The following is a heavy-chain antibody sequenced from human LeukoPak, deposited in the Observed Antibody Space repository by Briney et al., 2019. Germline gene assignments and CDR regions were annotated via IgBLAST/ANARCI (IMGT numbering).Heavy chain of an antibody. J-gene: IGHJ3*02. D-gene: IGHD1-26*01. Sequence: SETLSLTCTVSGGSISSGSYYWSWIRQPAGKGLEWTGRIYTSGSTNYNPSLKSRVTISVDTSKNQFSLKLSSVTAADTAVYYCAREERDAFDIWGQGTMVTVSS. CDR1: GGSISSGSYY. V-gene: IGHV4-61*02. CDR3: AREERDAFDI. CDR2: IYTSGST.